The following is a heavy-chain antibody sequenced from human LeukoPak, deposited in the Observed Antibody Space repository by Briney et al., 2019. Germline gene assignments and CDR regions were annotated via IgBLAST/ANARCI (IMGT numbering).Heavy chain of an antibody. D-gene: IGHD3-22*01. CDR3: ARGPSGYLSCYFDY. Sequence: TSSETLSLTCAVYSGSFSGYYWSWIRQPPGKGLEWIGEINHSGSTNYNPSLKSRVTISVDTSKNQFSLKLSSVTAADTAVYYCARGPSGYLSCYFDYWGQGTLVTVSS. CDR2: INHSGST. J-gene: IGHJ4*02. CDR1: SGSFSGYY. V-gene: IGHV4-34*01.